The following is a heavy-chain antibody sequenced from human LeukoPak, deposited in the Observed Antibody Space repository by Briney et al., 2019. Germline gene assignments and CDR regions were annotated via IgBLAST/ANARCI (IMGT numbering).Heavy chain of an antibody. J-gene: IGHJ4*02. Sequence: GGSLRLSCAASGFTLGRYWMHWFRQAPGTGLVWVARSNSDGKITDYADSVRGRFTTSRDNTKNTVYLQMRSLRAEDTGVYYCARDHHDFWSGYPNYWGQGTLVIVSS. CDR1: GFTLGRYW. CDR2: SNSDGKIT. CDR3: ARDHHDFWSGYPNY. D-gene: IGHD3-3*01. V-gene: IGHV3-74*01.